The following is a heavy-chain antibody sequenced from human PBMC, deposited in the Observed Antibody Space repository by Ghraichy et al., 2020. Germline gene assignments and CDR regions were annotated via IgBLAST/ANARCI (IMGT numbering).Heavy chain of an antibody. CDR2: IYYSGVT. J-gene: IGHJ3*02. CDR1: GDSISSPRYY. V-gene: IGHV4-39*01. D-gene: IGHD5-24*01. CDR3: ARHGRVTATDALDI. Sequence: SETLSLTCNVSGDSISSPRYYWGWVRQPPGKGLEWIGSIYYSGVTYSSPSLKSRITISVDTSKMQVSLRLSSVTATDTAVYYCARHGRVTATDALDIWGQGTTVVVSS.